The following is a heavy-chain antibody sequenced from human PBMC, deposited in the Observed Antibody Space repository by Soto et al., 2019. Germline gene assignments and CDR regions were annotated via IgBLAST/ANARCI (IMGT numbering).Heavy chain of an antibody. CDR1: GGSISSSSYY. D-gene: IGHD6-19*01. Sequence: QLQLQESGPGLVKPSETLSLTCTVSGGSISSSSYYSCWIRQPPGKGLEWRGIVYYSGSTYYNPSLKSRVTMSVDTSKNQFSLKLSSVTAADTAVAYCARHAEDSSGPFDFWGQGTLVTVSS. J-gene: IGHJ4*02. CDR2: VYYSGST. CDR3: ARHAEDSSGPFDF. V-gene: IGHV4-39*01.